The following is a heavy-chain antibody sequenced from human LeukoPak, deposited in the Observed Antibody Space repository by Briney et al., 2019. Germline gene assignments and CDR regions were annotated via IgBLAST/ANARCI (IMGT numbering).Heavy chain of an antibody. CDR3: ARLGYCSSTSCRRTDFDY. D-gene: IGHD2-2*01. CDR2: INHSGST. CDR1: GGSFSGYY. Sequence: SETPSLTCAVYGGSFSGYYWSWIRQPPGKGLEWIGEINHSGSTNYNPSLKSRVTISVDTSKNQFSLKLSSVTAADTAVYYCARLGYCSSTSCRRTDFDYWGQGTLVTVSS. J-gene: IGHJ4*02. V-gene: IGHV4-34*01.